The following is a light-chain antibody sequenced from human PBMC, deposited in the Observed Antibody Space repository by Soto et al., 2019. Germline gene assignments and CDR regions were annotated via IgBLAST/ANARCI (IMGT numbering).Light chain of an antibody. CDR1: QSINTF. CDR3: QQSYSSPQT. J-gene: IGKJ1*01. CDR2: GAS. Sequence: DIQMTQSPSSLSASVGDRVSITCRAGQSINTFLNWYQQKPGKAPKLLIYGASSLQSGVPSRFSGSGSGTDFTLTISSLQPEDFATYYCQQSYSSPQTFGQGNKVDIK. V-gene: IGKV1-39*01.